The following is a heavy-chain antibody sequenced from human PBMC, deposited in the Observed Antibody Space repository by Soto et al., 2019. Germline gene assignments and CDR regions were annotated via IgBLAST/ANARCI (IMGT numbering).Heavy chain of an antibody. CDR3: ARCSGYDSFYYYYYMDV. CDR2: IYPGDSDT. J-gene: IGHJ6*03. V-gene: IGHV5-51*01. Sequence: PGESLKISCKGSEYSFTTYWIGWVRQMPGKGLEWMGIIYPGDSDTRYSPSFQGQVTISADKSISTAYLQWSSLKASDTAMYYCARCSGYDSFYYYYYMDVWGKGTTVTVSS. D-gene: IGHD5-12*01. CDR1: EYSFTTYW.